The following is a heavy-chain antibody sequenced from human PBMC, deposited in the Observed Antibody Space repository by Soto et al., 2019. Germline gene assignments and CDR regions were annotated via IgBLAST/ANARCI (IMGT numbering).Heavy chain of an antibody. CDR2: VYYTGNS. CDR3: AGGYYYVGSGPYLYIYGMDV. J-gene: IGHJ6*02. D-gene: IGHD3-10*02. V-gene: IGHV4-59*11. CDR1: GGSISTHY. Sequence: PSETLSLTCTVSGGSISTHYWSWVRQVPGRGLEWLGYVYYTGNSNHNPSLKGRVTVSIAPSKSQFSLELTSVSAADTAVYYCAGGYYYVGSGPYLYIYGMDVWDQGTTVTV.